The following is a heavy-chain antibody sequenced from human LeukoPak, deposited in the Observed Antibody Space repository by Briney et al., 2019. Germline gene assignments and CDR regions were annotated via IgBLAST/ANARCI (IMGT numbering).Heavy chain of an antibody. Sequence: PSETLSLTCTVSGGSISSYYWSWIRQPPGKGLEWSGYLYYSGSTNYNPSLKSRVTISVDTSKNQFSLKLSSVTAADTAVYYCARNPIAVAGDYYYYMDVWGKGTTVTVSS. D-gene: IGHD6-19*01. CDR3: ARNPIAVAGDYYYYMDV. V-gene: IGHV4-59*08. CDR1: GGSISSYY. J-gene: IGHJ6*03. CDR2: LYYSGST.